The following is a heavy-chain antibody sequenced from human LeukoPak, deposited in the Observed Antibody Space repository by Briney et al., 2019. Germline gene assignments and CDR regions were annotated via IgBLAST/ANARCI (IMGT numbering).Heavy chain of an antibody. CDR1: GFTFSSYA. V-gene: IGHV3-30*04. J-gene: IGHJ4*02. CDR2: ISYDGSNK. Sequence: PGGSLRLSCAASGFTFSSYAMHWVRQAPGKGLEWVAVISYDGSNKYYADSVKGRFTISRDNSKNTLYLQMNSLRAEVTAVYYCARGDDYGDYWGQGTLVTVSS. CDR3: ARGDDYGDY.